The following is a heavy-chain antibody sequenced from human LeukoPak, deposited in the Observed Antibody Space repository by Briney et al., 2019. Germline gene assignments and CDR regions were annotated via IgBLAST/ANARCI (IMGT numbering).Heavy chain of an antibody. CDR3: AKSVSGGSYYYYYGMDV. Sequence: GGSLRLSCAASGFTFDDYAMHWVRQAPGKGLEWVSGISWNSGSIGYADSVKGRFTISRDNTKNSLYLQMNSLRAEDTALYYCAKSVSGGSYYYYYGMDVWGQGTTVTVSS. D-gene: IGHD2-15*01. J-gene: IGHJ6*02. CDR2: ISWNSGSI. V-gene: IGHV3-9*01. CDR1: GFTFDDYA.